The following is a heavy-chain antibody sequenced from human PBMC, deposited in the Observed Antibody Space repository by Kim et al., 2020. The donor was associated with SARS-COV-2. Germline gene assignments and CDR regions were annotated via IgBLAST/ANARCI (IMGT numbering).Heavy chain of an antibody. CDR1: GYTFTNDW. D-gene: IGHD1-1*01. CDR2: IYPGDSDT. CDR3: ARRNTNNWFWDY. Sequence: GESLKISCKGSGYTFTNDWIGWVRQMPGKGLEWMGIIYPGDSDTRYSPSFQGLITISADKSISTAYLQWSSLKASDTAMYYCARRNTNNWFWDYWGQGTLVTVSS. J-gene: IGHJ4*02. V-gene: IGHV5-51*01.